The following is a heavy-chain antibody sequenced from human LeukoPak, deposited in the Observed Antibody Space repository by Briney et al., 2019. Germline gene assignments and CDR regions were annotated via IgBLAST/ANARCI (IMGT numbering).Heavy chain of an antibody. V-gene: IGHV1-69*13. Sequence: SVKVSCKASGGTFSSYAISWVRQAPGQGLEWMGGIIPIFGTANYAQKFQGRVTITADESTSTAYMELSSLRSEDTAVYYCARDSPRYEPLGYFDYWGQGTLVTVST. CDR2: IIPIFGTA. CDR3: ARDSPRYEPLGYFDY. CDR1: GGTFSSYA. J-gene: IGHJ4*02. D-gene: IGHD5-12*01.